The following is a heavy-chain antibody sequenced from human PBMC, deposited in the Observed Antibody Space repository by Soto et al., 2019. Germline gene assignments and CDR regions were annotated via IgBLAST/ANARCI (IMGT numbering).Heavy chain of an antibody. J-gene: IGHJ4*02. CDR2: IIPIFGTA. D-gene: IGHD3-22*01. V-gene: IGHV1-69*13. Sequence: GASVKVSCKASGGTFSSYAISWVRQAPGQGLEWMGGIIPIFGTANYAQKFQGRVTITAYESTSTAYMELSSLRSEDTAVYYCARDHRAHYYDSSGSFDYWGQGTLVTVSS. CDR3: ARDHRAHYYDSSGSFDY. CDR1: GGTFSSYA.